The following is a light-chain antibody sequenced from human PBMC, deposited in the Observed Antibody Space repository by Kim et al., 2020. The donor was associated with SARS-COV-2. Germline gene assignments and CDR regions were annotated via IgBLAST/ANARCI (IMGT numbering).Light chain of an antibody. CDR3: AAWNDRLGGGV. V-gene: IGLV1-47*01. CDR2: LNN. Sequence: ELTQPPSASGTPGQRVTLSCSGSSSNIEKNYVYWYQQVPGTAPKVLIYLNNQRPSGVPDRFSGSKSGTSASLAISGLRSGDEADYCCAAWNDRLGGGVCGGGTMLTGL. CDR1: SSNIEKNY. J-gene: IGLJ3*02.